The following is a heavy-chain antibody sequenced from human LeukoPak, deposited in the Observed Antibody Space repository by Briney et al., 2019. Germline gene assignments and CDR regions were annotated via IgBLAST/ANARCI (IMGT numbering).Heavy chain of an antibody. D-gene: IGHD5-24*01. Sequence: SETLSLTCAVYGGSFSGYYWSWIRQPPGKGLEWIGEINHSGSANYNPSLKSRVTISVDTSKNQFSLKLSSVTAADTAVYYCAILNRGWPPGAYYYYMDVWGKGTTVTVSS. J-gene: IGHJ6*03. V-gene: IGHV4-34*01. CDR1: GGSFSGYY. CDR3: AILNRGWPPGAYYYYMDV. CDR2: INHSGSA.